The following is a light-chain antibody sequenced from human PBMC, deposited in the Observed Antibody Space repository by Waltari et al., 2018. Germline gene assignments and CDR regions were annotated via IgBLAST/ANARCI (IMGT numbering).Light chain of an antibody. CDR1: QSVGRT. V-gene: IGKV3-20*01. CDR3: QKYGTRPAT. J-gene: IGKJ1*01. CDR2: DAS. Sequence: ELVLTQSPATLALSPGDRATHSSRASQSVGRTLAWYQQRPGQAPRLLIYDASSRATGIPDRFSGSGSGTDFSLTISRLEPEDFAVYYCQKYGTRPATFGQGTKVEVK.